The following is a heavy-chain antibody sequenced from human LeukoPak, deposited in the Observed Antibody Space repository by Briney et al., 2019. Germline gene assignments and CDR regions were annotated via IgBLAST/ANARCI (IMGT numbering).Heavy chain of an antibody. J-gene: IGHJ1*01. Sequence: GESLKISCKGSGYSLTSYWIGWVRQMPGKGLEWMGIIYPGDSDTRYSPSFQGQVTISADKSISTAYLQWSSLKASDTAMYYCAREDSGYDKSEYFQHWGQGTLVTVSS. D-gene: IGHD5-12*01. CDR1: GYSLTSYW. V-gene: IGHV5-51*01. CDR2: IYPGDSDT. CDR3: AREDSGYDKSEYFQH.